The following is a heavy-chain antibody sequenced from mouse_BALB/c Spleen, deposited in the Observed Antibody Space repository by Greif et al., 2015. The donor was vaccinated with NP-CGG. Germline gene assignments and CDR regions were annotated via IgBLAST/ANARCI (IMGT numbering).Heavy chain of an antibody. CDR1: GFNIKDTH. V-gene: IGHV14-3*02. CDR2: IDPANGNT. Sequence: VQLQQSGAELVKPGASVKLSFTASGFNIKDTHMHWVKQRPEQGLEWIGRIDPANGNTKYDPKFQGKATITADTSSNTAYLQLSSLTSEDTAVYYCAGTYFDYWGQGTTLTVSS. J-gene: IGHJ2*01. D-gene: IGHD3-3*01. CDR3: AGTYFDY.